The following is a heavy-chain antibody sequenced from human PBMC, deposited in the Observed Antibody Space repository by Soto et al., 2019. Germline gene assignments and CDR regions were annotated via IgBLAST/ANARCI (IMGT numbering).Heavy chain of an antibody. CDR1: GGSVNICTYY. D-gene: IGHD4-17*01. Sequence: SENLFLTCTVPGGSVNICTYYWSWLRQPPGKGLEWIGFIHYSGSTNYNPSLKSRVTMSVDTSKNQFSLKLSSVTAADTAVYYCARAYMTTVTTPGYWGQGTLVTVSS. CDR3: ARAYMTTVTTPGY. V-gene: IGHV4-61*01. J-gene: IGHJ4*02. CDR2: IHYSGST.